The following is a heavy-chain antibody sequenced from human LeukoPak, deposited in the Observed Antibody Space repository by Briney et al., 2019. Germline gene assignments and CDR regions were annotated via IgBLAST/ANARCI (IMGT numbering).Heavy chain of an antibody. CDR3: SRQPGTSLDY. Sequence: GESLKISFKASGXSFTSYWIGWVRQLPGKGLEWMGIIYPRDSDITYSPSFQGQVTISVDKSISTAYLQWSSLKASDTAMYYCSRQPGTSLDYWGLGTLVTVSS. V-gene: IGHV5-51*01. CDR1: GXSFTSYW. CDR2: IYPRDSDI. J-gene: IGHJ4*02. D-gene: IGHD3-10*01.